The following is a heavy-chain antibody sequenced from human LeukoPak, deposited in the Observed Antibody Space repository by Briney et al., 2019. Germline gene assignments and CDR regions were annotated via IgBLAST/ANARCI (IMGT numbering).Heavy chain of an antibody. Sequence: SETLSLTCAVSGYSMSSGYYWGWIRQPPGMGLEWIGSIYHSGSTYYNPSLKSRVTISVDTSKYQFSLKLNSVTAADTAVYYCARSSSSGVYFDYWGQGTLVTVSS. CDR3: ARSSSSGVYFDY. V-gene: IGHV4-38-2*01. J-gene: IGHJ4*02. D-gene: IGHD6-6*01. CDR1: GYSMSSGYY. CDR2: IYHSGST.